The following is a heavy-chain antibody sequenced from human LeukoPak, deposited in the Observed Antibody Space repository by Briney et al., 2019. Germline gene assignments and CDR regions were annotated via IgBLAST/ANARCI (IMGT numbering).Heavy chain of an antibody. V-gene: IGHV4-59*08. J-gene: IGHJ4*02. Sequence: PSETLSLTCTVSGGSISSYYWSWIRQPPGKGLEWIGYIYYSGSTNYNPSLKSRVTISVDTSKNQFSLKLSSVTAADTAVYYCARLCRAAGTMARDWGQGTLVTVSS. D-gene: IGHD6-13*01. CDR2: IYYSGST. CDR1: GGSISSYY. CDR3: ARLCRAAGTMARD.